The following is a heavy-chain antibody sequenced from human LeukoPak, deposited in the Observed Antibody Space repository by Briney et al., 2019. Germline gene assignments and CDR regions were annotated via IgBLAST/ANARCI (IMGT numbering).Heavy chain of an antibody. CDR3: ARDLGRAAAGTGSDH. CDR1: GFTFSNYG. V-gene: IGHV3-33*01. CDR2: IWNDGSKK. J-gene: IGHJ4*02. Sequence: GRSLRLSCAASGFTFSNYGMHWVCQAPGKGLEWVAVIWNDGSKKYYADSVKGRFTISRDNSKNTLYLQMNSLRAEDTAAYYCARDLGRAAAGTGSDHWGQGTLVTVSS. D-gene: IGHD6-13*01.